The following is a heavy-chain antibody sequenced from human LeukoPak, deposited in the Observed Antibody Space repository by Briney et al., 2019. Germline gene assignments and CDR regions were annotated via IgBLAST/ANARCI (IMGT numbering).Heavy chain of an antibody. CDR3: ASIISSGYYWP. J-gene: IGHJ5*02. CDR2: IIPIFGTA. Sequence: ASVKVSCKASGGTFSSYVISWVRQAPGQGREWMGGIIPIFGTANYAQKFQGRVTITADEPTSTAYMELSSVRSEDTAVYYCASIISSGYYWPWGQGTLVTVSS. CDR1: GGTFSSYV. V-gene: IGHV1-69*01. D-gene: IGHD3-22*01.